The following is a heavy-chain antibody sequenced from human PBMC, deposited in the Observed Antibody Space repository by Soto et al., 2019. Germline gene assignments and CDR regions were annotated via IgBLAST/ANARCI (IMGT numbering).Heavy chain of an antibody. CDR1: GFNFDDYA. V-gene: IGHV3-20*04. CDR2: ITWNGRNT. D-gene: IGHD4-17*01. J-gene: IGHJ3*02. Sequence: EVQQVESGGGVVRPGGSLRLSCAASGFNFDDYARSWVRQVPGKGLEWVSGITWNGRNTGYVDSVKGRFTISRDNAKNSLYLQKNSLRAEDTAFYYCVRVRAWLDGDYLGGDAFDIWGQGTMVTVSS. CDR3: VRVRAWLDGDYLGGDAFDI.